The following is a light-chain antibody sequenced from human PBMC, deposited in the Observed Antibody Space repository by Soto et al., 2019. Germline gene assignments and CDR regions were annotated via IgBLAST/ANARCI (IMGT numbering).Light chain of an antibody. CDR1: SSDVGGYNY. CDR3: SSYTTSNTRQIV. V-gene: IGLV2-14*03. CDR2: DVS. Sequence: VLTQPASVSGSPGQSITISCTGTSSDVGGYNYVSWYQHHPGKAPKLMIYDVSNQPSGVSNRFSGSKSGNTASLTISGLQPEDEADYYCSSYTTSNTRQIVLGTGTKVTVL. J-gene: IGLJ1*01.